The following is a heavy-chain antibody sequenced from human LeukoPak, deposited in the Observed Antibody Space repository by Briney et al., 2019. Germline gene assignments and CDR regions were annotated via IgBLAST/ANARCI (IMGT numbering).Heavy chain of an antibody. V-gene: IGHV1-2*02. Sequence: ASVKVSCKASGYTFTDYYMHWVRQAPGQGLEWMGWINPNSGETSQEQNFQGRVTLTRDTSISTAYMVLSSLRSDGSGVYYCAGEYCSGGSCRQGFDYWGEGTLVTVSS. CDR2: INPNSGET. CDR1: GYTFTDYY. J-gene: IGHJ4*02. D-gene: IGHD2-15*01. CDR3: AGEYCSGGSCRQGFDY.